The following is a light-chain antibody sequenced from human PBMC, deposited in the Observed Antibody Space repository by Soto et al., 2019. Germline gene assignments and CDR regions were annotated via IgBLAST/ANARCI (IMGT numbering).Light chain of an antibody. Sequence: EIVVTQSPATLSVSPGERATLSCRASQSVSSSLAWYQQKPGQAPRLLIYGASTRATGIPARFSGSGSGTEFTLTISSLQSEDFAVYYCQQYGSSPRTFGQGTKVDIK. CDR2: GAS. CDR1: QSVSSS. CDR3: QQYGSSPRT. V-gene: IGKV3D-15*01. J-gene: IGKJ1*01.